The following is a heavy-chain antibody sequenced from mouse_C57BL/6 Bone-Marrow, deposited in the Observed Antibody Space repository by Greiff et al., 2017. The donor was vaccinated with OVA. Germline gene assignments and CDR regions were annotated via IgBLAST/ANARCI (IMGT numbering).Heavy chain of an antibody. Sequence: VQLQESGAELVKPGASVKMSCKASGYTFTTYPIEWMKQNHGKSLEWIGNFHPYNDDTKYNEKFKGKATLTVEKSSSTVYLELSRLTSDDSAVYYCARGGYYGYWYFDVWGTGTTVTVSS. CDR1: GYTFTTYP. J-gene: IGHJ1*03. V-gene: IGHV1-47*01. CDR2: FHPYNDDT. D-gene: IGHD1-1*01. CDR3: ARGGYYGYWYFDV.